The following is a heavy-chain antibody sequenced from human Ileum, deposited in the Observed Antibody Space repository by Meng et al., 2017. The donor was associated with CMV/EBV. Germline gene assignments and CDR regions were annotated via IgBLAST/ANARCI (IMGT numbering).Heavy chain of an antibody. J-gene: IGHJ6*02. D-gene: IGHD3-22*01. V-gene: IGHV4-34*01. CDR1: GGSFSGYY. CDR3: ARRPDSSGYSPWYYYGMDV. Sequence: GSLRLSCAVYGGSFSGYYWSWNRQPPGKGLEWIGEINHSGSTNYNPSLKSRVTISVDTSKNQFSLKLSSVTAADTAVYYCARRPDSSGYSPWYYYGMDVWGQGTTVTVSS. CDR2: INHSGST.